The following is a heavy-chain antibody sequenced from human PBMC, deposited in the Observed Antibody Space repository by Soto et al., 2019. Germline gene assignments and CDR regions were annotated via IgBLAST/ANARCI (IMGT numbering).Heavy chain of an antibody. V-gene: IGHV1-8*01. CDR1: GYTFTSYD. CDR3: ARGFVVVVPAANEFDP. CDR2: MNPNSGNT. Sequence: ASVKVSCKASGYTFTSYDINWVRQATGQGLEWMGWMNPNSGNTGYAQKFQGRVTMTRNTSISTAYMELSSLRSEDTAVYYCARGFVVVVPAANEFDPWGQGTRVTVSS. D-gene: IGHD2-2*01. J-gene: IGHJ5*02.